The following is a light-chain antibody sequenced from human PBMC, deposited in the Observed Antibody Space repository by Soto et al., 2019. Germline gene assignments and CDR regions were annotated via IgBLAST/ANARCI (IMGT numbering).Light chain of an antibody. CDR1: QDIDKY. V-gene: IGKV1-33*01. J-gene: IGKJ5*01. Sequence: DIQVTQSPAAVSASVGDRVTITCQASQDIDKYLNWYQQNPGKAPKLLIDDVTNLETGVPSRFSGSGSGTHFTFTIGSLQPEDIATYYCPQYSDLPITSAQGTRLEIK. CDR2: DVT. CDR3: PQYSDLPIT.